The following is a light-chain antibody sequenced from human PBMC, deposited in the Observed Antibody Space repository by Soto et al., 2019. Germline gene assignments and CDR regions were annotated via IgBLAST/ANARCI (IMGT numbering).Light chain of an antibody. J-gene: IGKJ1*01. CDR3: QQSYSSPWT. Sequence: IQMTQSPSSLSASVGDRVTITCLASQGISTYLNWYQQKPGKAPKLLIYAASSLQSGVPSRFSGSGSETDFTLTITSLQPEDFATYYCQQSYSSPWTFGQGTKVDI. V-gene: IGKV1-39*01. CDR1: QGISTY. CDR2: AAS.